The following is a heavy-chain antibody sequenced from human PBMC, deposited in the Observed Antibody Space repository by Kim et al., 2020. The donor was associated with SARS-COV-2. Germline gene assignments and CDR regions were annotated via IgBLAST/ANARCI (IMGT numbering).Heavy chain of an antibody. V-gene: IGHV3-33*01. D-gene: IGHD1-26*01. Sequence: YADSVKGRFTISRDNSRNTLYLQINSLRAEDTAVYYCARGRGNYYYYFDYWGQGTLVTVSS. CDR3: ARGRGNYYYYFDY. J-gene: IGHJ4*02.